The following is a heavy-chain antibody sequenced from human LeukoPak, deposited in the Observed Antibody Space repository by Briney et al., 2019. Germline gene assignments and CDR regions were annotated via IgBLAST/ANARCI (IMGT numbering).Heavy chain of an antibody. CDR1: GGTFSSYA. J-gene: IGHJ4*02. CDR3: ARSTLGIDY. Sequence: SVKVSCKASGGTFSSYAISWVRQAPGQGLEWMGRIIPIFGIADYAQKFQGRVTITADKSTSTAYMELSSLRSADTAVYYCARSTLGIDYWGQGTLVTVSS. V-gene: IGHV1-69*04. CDR2: IIPIFGIA. D-gene: IGHD5/OR15-5a*01.